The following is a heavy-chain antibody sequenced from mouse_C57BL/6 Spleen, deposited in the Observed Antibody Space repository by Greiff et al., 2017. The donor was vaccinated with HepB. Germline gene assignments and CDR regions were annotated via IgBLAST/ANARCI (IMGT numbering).Heavy chain of an antibody. D-gene: IGHD2-4*01. CDR3: ARAEGLRGAMDY. Sequence: QVQLKQPGAELVMPGASVKLSCKASGYTFTSYWMHWVKQRPGQGLEWIGEIDPSDSYTNYNQKFKGKSTLTVDKSSSTAYMQLSSLTSEDSAVYYCARAEGLRGAMDYWGQGTSVTVSS. J-gene: IGHJ4*01. CDR2: IDPSDSYT. CDR1: GYTFTSYW. V-gene: IGHV1-69*01.